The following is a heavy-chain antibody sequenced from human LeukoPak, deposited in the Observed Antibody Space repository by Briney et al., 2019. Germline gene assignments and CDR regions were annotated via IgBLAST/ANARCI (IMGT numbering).Heavy chain of an antibody. CDR1: GGAIRSHY. D-gene: IGHD1/OR15-1a*01. V-gene: IGHV4-4*07. J-gene: IGHJ4*02. CDR3: ARGEHSVDS. CDR2: IYSSGYT. Sequence: PSETLSLTCTVSGGAIRSHYWNWIRQPAGKGLEWIGRIYSSGYTNDNPSLKSRITMSVDMSKNQFSLRLNSVTAADTAVYYCARGEHSVDSLGQGMLVAVSS.